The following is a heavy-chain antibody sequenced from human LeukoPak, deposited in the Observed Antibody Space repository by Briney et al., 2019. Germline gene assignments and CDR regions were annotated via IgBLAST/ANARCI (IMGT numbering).Heavy chain of an antibody. D-gene: IGHD5-18*01. Sequence: VASVKVSCKASGYTFTSYDINWVRQATGQGRDWRGWMNPNSGNTGYAQKFQGRVTMTRNTSISTAYMELSSLRSEDTAVYYCARGSKYTQYYYGMDVWGQGTTVTVSS. J-gene: IGHJ6*02. CDR1: GYTFTSYD. CDR2: MNPNSGNT. V-gene: IGHV1-8*01. CDR3: ARGSKYTQYYYGMDV.